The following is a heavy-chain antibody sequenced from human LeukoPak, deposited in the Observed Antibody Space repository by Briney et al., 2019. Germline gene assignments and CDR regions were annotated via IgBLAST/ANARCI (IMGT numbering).Heavy chain of an antibody. V-gene: IGHV1-3*01. CDR1: GYTFTSYA. J-gene: IGHJ5*02. D-gene: IGHD3-9*01. Sequence: ASVTVSCKASGYTFTSYAMHWVRQAPGQRLEWMGWINAGNGNTKYSQKFQGRVTITRDTSASTAYMELSSLRSEDTAVYYCARAGGVLRYFDWLLSDNWFDPWGQGTLVTVSS. CDR3: ARAGGVLRYFDWLLSDNWFDP. CDR2: INAGNGNT.